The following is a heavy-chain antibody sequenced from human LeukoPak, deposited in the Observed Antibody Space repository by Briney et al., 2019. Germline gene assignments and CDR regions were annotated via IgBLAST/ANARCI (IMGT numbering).Heavy chain of an antibody. CDR2: ITPNSGGT. V-gene: IGHV1-2*02. CDR1: GYTFTGYY. D-gene: IGHD5-18*01. Sequence: ASVKVSCKASGYTFTGYYMHWVRQAPGQGLGWMGWITPNSGGTNYAQKFQGRVTMTRDTSISTAYMELSRLRSDDTAVYYCARASGYSYGTTGGHVDYWGQGTLVTVSS. CDR3: ARASGYSYGTTGGHVDY. J-gene: IGHJ4*02.